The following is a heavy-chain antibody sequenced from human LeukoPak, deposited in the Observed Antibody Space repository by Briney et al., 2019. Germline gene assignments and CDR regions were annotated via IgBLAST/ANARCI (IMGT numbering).Heavy chain of an antibody. CDR3: ARYVDTTMLT. CDR1: GFTFSSYT. Sequence: GGSLRLSCAASGFTFSSYTMNWVRQAPGKGLEWVSYISSSSSTIYYADSVKGRFTISRDNTKNSLYLQMNSLRDEDTAVYYCARYVDTTMLTWGQGTLVTVSS. D-gene: IGHD5-18*01. V-gene: IGHV3-48*02. J-gene: IGHJ4*02. CDR2: ISSSSSTI.